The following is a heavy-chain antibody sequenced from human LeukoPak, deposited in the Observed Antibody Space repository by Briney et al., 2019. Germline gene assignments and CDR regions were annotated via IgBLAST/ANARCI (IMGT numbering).Heavy chain of an antibody. CDR3: AELGITMIGGV. J-gene: IGHJ6*04. D-gene: IGHD3-10*02. Sequence: GGSLRLSCVASGFVIGGSGLTFNYYDMNWVRQAPGKGLEWVSYISTRSSAVFYADSVKGRFTVSRDNAKQSLYLQMDSLRAEDTAVYYCAELGITMIGGVWGKGTTVTISS. V-gene: IGHV3-48*03. CDR2: ISTRSSAV. CDR1: GFVIGGSGLTFNYYD.